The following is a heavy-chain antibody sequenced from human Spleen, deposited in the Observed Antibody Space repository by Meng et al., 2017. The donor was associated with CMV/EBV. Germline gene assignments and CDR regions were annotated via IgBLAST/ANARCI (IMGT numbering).Heavy chain of an antibody. CDR1: GFTFSSYA. J-gene: IGHJ4*02. CDR2: INGNGVST. CDR3: AQSYDFWSGHSVTFLF. V-gene: IGHV3-23*01. D-gene: IGHD3-3*01. Sequence: GESLKISCAASGFTFSSYAMNWVRQAPGKGLEWVSTINGNGVSTYYADSVKGRFTISRDGSNNALFLQMNSLRADDTAVYYCAQSYDFWSGHSVTFLFWGQGSLFTVSS.